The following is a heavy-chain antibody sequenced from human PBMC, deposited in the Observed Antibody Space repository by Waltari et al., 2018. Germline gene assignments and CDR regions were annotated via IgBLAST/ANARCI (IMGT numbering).Heavy chain of an antibody. D-gene: IGHD3-22*01. J-gene: IGHJ4*02. CDR1: GFNFISSA. CDR3: ARHLYSIDYLELAK. V-gene: IGHV3-23*01. Sequence: EEHLLESGGGLAQPGGSLRLSCAASGFNFISSAMSWVRQAPGKGLEWVSGISDSGVITKYADSEKGRFTVSRDNSKNTVFLHLNSLRAEDTAIYYCARHLYSIDYLELAKWGQGTLVTVSS. CDR2: ISDSGVIT.